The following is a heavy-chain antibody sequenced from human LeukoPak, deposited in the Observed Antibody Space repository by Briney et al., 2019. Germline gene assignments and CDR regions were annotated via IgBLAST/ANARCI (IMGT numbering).Heavy chain of an antibody. CDR3: ARESSGSYYNPLGYMDV. V-gene: IGHV4-4*07. CDR2: VFTSGST. D-gene: IGHD3-10*01. CDR1: GGSISIYY. J-gene: IGHJ6*03. Sequence: SETLSLTCTASGGSISIYYWNWIRQPAGKGLEWIGRVFTSGSTNYNPSLKNRVTMSVDASSNQFSMHRSSVTAADTAVYYCARESSGSYYNPLGYMDVWVKGTTVTVSS.